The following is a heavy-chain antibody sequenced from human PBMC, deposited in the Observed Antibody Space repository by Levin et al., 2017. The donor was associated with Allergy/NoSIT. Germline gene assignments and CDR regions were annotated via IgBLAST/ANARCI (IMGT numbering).Heavy chain of an antibody. J-gene: IGHJ4*02. CDR2: IKSNVHGGTT. D-gene: IGHD1-26*01. CDR1: GVPLRDAW. CDR3: TTDRRWEPLQFDH. V-gene: IGHV3-15*01. Sequence: LSLTCVASGVPLRDAWMSWVRQAPGKGLEWVGRIKSNVHGGTTDYAAPVKGRFTISRDDSKNTLFLQMNSLRIEDTAVYYCTTDRRWEPLQFDHWGQGTQVIVSS.